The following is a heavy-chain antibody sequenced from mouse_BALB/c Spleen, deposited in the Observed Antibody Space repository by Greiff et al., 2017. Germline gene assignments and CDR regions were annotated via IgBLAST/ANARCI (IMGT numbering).Heavy chain of an antibody. Sequence: EVMLEESGGGLVQPGGSLRISCATSGFTFTDYYMSWVRQPPGKALEWLGFIRNKANGYKTEYSASVKGRFTISRDNSQSILYLQMNTLRAEDSASYCCASDKTTVPMDYWGQGTSVTVSS. D-gene: IGHD1-1*01. CDR2: IRNKANGYKT. J-gene: IGHJ4*01. V-gene: IGHV7-3*02. CDR1: GFTFTDYY. CDR3: ASDKTTVPMDY.